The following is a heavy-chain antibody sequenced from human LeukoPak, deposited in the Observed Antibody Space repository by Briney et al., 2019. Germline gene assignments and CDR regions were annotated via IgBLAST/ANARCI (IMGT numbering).Heavy chain of an antibody. CDR3: VREEGYGGNSGVDNWFDP. J-gene: IGHJ5*02. CDR1: GGSISSSSYY. Sequence: PSETLSLTCTVSGGSISSSSYYWGWIRQPPGKGLEWIGSIYYSGSTYYNPSLKSRVTMSRDTSKSQFSLKLSSVTAADTAVYYCVREEGYGGNSGVDNWFDPWGQGTLVTVSS. D-gene: IGHD4-23*01. V-gene: IGHV4-39*07. CDR2: IYYSGST.